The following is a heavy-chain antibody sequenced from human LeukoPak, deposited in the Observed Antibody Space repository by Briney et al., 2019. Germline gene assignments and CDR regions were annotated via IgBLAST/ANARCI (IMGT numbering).Heavy chain of an antibody. V-gene: IGHV1-69*13. CDR3: ARGGVLRYFDRSKVPQQAHMDV. CDR1: GCTFSSYV. Sequence: SVKVSCKASGCTFSSYVISWVRQAPGQGLEWMGRIIPIFGTANYAQKFQGRVTITADESTSTAYMELSSLRSEDTAVYYCARGGVLRYFDRSKVPQQAHMDVWGKGTTVTISS. CDR2: IIPIFGTA. J-gene: IGHJ6*03. D-gene: IGHD3-9*01.